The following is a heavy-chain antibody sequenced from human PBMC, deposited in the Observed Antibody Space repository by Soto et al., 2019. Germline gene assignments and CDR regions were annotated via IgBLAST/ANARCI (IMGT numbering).Heavy chain of an antibody. CDR2: ISSSSSYT. CDR3: ARSNPGYRGYDYGSDY. D-gene: IGHD5-12*01. CDR1: GFTFSDYY. J-gene: IGHJ4*02. V-gene: IGHV3-11*05. Sequence: QVQLVESGGGLVKPGGSLRLSCAASGFTFSDYYMSWIRQAPGKGLEWVSYISSSSSYTNYADSVKGRFTISRDNAKNSLYLQMNSLRAEDTAVYYCARSNPGYRGYDYGSDYWGQGTLVTVSS.